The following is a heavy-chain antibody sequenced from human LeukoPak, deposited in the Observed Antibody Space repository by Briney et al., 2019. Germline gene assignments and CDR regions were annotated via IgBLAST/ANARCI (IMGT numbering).Heavy chain of an antibody. J-gene: IGHJ6*03. V-gene: IGHV3-30*02. CDR2: IRYDGSNK. D-gene: IGHD1-20*01. Sequence: GGSLRLSCAASGFTFSSYGMHWVRQAPGKGLEWVAFIRYDGSNKYYADSVKGRFTISRDNSKNTLYLQMNSLRAEDTAVYYCSQQRGITGLYYYMDVWGKGTTVTVSS. CDR1: GFTFSSYG. CDR3: SQQRGITGLYYYMDV.